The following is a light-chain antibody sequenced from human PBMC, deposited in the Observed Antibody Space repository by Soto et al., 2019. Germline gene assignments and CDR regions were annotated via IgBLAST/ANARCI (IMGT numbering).Light chain of an antibody. CDR3: QQYNNWPFIT. CDR1: QNVYTD. CDR2: GAS. V-gene: IGKV3-15*01. J-gene: IGKJ5*01. Sequence: IVMKQSPATLSVTPGEGATLSCSASQNVYTDLAWYQQKPGQAPRLLIYGASTRATDMPGRFSGSGSGTEFTLTISSLQSEDFAVYYCQQYNNWPFITFGQGTRLEIK.